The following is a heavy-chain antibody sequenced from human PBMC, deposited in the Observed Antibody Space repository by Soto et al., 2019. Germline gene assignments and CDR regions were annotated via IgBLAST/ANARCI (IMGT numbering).Heavy chain of an antibody. D-gene: IGHD1-26*01. CDR2: IKSKTDGGTT. J-gene: IGHJ4*02. V-gene: IGHV3-15*01. Sequence: EVQLVESGGGLVKPGGSLRLSCAASGFTFSNAWMSWVRQAPGKGLEWVGRIKSKTDGGTTDYAAPVKGRFTISRDDSKNTLYLEMNSLKTEDTAVYYCITPGASGSYGTYWGQGTLVTVSS. CDR1: GFTFSNAW. CDR3: ITPGASGSYGTY.